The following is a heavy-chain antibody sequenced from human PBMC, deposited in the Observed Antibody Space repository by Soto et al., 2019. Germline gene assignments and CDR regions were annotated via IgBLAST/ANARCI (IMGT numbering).Heavy chain of an antibody. CDR3: ARGSIFGVVIHYYYYGMDV. V-gene: IGHV1-69*13. D-gene: IGHD3-3*01. J-gene: IGHJ6*02. Sequence: SVKVSCKASGGTFSSYAISWVRQAPGQGLEWMGGIIPIFGTANYAQKFQGRVTITADESTSTAYMELSSLRSEDTAVYYCARGSIFGVVIHYYYYGMDVWGQGTTVTVSS. CDR2: IIPIFGTA. CDR1: GGTFSSYA.